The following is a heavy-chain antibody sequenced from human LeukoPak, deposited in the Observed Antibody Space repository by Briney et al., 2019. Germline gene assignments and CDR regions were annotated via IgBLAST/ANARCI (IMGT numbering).Heavy chain of an antibody. V-gene: IGHV1-69*04. CDR3: ARSDYGDYDWYFDL. CDR1: GGTFSSHA. J-gene: IGHJ2*01. CDR2: IIPILGIA. D-gene: IGHD4-17*01. Sequence: ASVKVSCKASGGTFSSHAISWVRQAPGQGLEWMGRIIPILGIANYAQKFQGRVTITADKSTSTAYMELSSLRSEDTAVYYCARSDYGDYDWYFDLWGRGTLVTVSS.